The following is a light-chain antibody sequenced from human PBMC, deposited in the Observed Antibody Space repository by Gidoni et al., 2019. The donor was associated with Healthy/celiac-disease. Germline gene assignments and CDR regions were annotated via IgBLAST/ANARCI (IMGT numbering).Light chain of an antibody. V-gene: IGLV1-51*01. CDR2: DNN. CDR3: GTWYSSLSAVRV. Sequence: QSVLTQPPSVSAAPGQKVTISCSGSSSNIGNNYVSWYQQLPGTAPKLLIYDNNKRPSGIPDRFSGSKSGTSATLGITGLQTGDEAAYYCGTWYSSLSAVRVFGGGTTLTVL. CDR1: SSNIGNNY. J-gene: IGLJ3*02.